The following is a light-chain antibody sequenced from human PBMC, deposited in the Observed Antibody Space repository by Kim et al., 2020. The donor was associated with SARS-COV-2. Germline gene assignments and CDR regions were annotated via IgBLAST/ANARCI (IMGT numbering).Light chain of an antibody. V-gene: IGKV3-15*01. CDR3: QQYINWPLT. J-gene: IGKJ4*01. Sequence: LSPGKRATPSCRASQGVSNNLAWYQQKPGQAPRLLIYGASTRATGIPARFSGSGSGTEFTLTISSLQSEDFAVYYCQQYINWPLTFGGGTKVDIK. CDR2: GAS. CDR1: QGVSNN.